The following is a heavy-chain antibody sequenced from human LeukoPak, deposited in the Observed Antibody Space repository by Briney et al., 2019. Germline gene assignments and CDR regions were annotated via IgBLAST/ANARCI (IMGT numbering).Heavy chain of an antibody. CDR3: AKVVAADLTDY. J-gene: IGHJ4*02. CDR1: GFNLGAFW. CDR2: IKEDGSTK. D-gene: IGHD1-26*01. Sequence: GGSLRLSCAASGFNLGAFWMSWVRQAPGKGLEWVANIKEDGSTKFYVDSVKGRFTISRDNSKNTLYLQMNSLRAEDTAVYYCAKVVAADLTDYWGQGALVTVSS. V-gene: IGHV3-7*03.